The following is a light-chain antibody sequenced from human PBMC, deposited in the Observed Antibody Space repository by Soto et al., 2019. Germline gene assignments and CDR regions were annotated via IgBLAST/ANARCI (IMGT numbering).Light chain of an antibody. V-gene: IGKV4-1*01. CDR1: QSVLYSSNNKNY. Sequence: DIVMTQSPDSLAVSLGERATINCKSSQSVLYSSNNKNYLAWYRQKPGQPPKLLIYWASTRESGVPDRFSGSGSGTDFTLTISRLEPEDFAVYYCQQYGSSPTITFGQGTRLEIK. J-gene: IGKJ5*01. CDR3: QQYGSSPTIT. CDR2: WAS.